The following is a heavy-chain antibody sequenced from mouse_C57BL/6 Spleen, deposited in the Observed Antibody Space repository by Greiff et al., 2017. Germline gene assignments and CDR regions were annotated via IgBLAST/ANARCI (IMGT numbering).Heavy chain of an antibody. J-gene: IGHJ4*01. CDR3: ARQVYYGNRYYYAMDY. V-gene: IGHV5-15*01. CDR1: GFTFSDYG. Sequence: EVKLVESGGGLVQPGGSLKLSCAASGFTFSDYGMAWVRQAPRKGPEWVAFISNLAYSIYYADTVTGRFTISREHAKNTLYLEMSSLRSEDTAMYYCARQVYYGNRYYYAMDYWGQGTSVTVSS. D-gene: IGHD2-1*01. CDR2: ISNLAYSI.